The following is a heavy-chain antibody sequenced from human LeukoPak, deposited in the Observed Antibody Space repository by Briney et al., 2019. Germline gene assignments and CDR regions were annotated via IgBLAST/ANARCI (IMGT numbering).Heavy chain of an antibody. J-gene: IGHJ6*03. Sequence: PGGSLRLSCAASGFTFSSYSMNWVRQAPGKGLEWVSYISSSGTTIYYADSVKGRFTISRDNAKNSLYLQMNSLRAEDTAVYYCARRRGYMDVWGKGTTVTVSS. CDR2: ISSSGTTI. CDR1: GFTFSSYS. V-gene: IGHV3-48*04. D-gene: IGHD5-12*01. CDR3: ARRRGYMDV.